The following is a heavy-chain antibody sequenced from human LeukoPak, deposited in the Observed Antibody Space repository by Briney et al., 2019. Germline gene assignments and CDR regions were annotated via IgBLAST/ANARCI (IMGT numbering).Heavy chain of an antibody. J-gene: IGHJ2*01. CDR3: ARQRGGGSWHFDL. CDR2: IYYSGST. D-gene: IGHD2-15*01. CDR1: GGSISSGDYW. Sequence: SETLSLTCTASGGSISSGDYWWGWIRQPPGKGLEWIGSIYYSGSTYYSPSLKSRVTMSVDTSKNHFPLRLISVTAADTAVYYCARQRGGGSWHFDLWGRGTLVTVSS. V-gene: IGHV4-39*01.